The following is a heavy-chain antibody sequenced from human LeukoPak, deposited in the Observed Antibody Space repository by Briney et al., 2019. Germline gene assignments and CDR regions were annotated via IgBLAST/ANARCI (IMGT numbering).Heavy chain of an antibody. CDR2: INWNGGST. CDR3: ARDLGYGSGSYYTGFDY. CDR1: GFTFDDYG. J-gene: IGHJ4*02. V-gene: IGHV3-20*04. D-gene: IGHD3-10*01. Sequence: PGGSLRLSCAASGFTFDDYGMSWVRQAPGKGLEWVSGINWNGGSTGYADSVKGRFTISRDNAKNSLYLQMNSLRAEDTALYYCARDLGYGSGSYYTGFDYWGQGTLVTVSS.